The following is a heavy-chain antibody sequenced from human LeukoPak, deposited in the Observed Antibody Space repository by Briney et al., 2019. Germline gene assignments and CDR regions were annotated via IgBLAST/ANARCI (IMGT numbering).Heavy chain of an antibody. CDR3: ARVEWVATRTFDY. Sequence: PGGSLRLSCAASGFTFSSYAMNWVRQAPGKGLEWVSSISSSSSYIYYADSVKGRFTISRDNAKNSLYLQMNSLRAEDTAVYYCARVEWVATRTFDYWSQGTLVTVSS. J-gene: IGHJ4*02. CDR2: ISSSSSYI. V-gene: IGHV3-21*01. CDR1: GFTFSSYA. D-gene: IGHD5-12*01.